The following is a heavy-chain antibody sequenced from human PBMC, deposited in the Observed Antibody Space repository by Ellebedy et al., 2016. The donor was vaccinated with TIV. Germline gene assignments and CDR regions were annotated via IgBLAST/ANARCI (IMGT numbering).Heavy chain of an antibody. J-gene: IGHJ5*02. CDR3: TKHRFGIGGRTDH. Sequence: PGGSLRLSCAASGFTFSSYAMSWVRQAPGQGLEWVSAIIGSGGNKYYADSVKGRFTISRDNSKNTLSLQMSSLRAEDTAIYYCTKHRFGIGGRTDHWGQGIMVIVSS. CDR1: GFTFSSYA. D-gene: IGHD1-26*01. CDR2: IIGSGGNK. V-gene: IGHV3-23*01.